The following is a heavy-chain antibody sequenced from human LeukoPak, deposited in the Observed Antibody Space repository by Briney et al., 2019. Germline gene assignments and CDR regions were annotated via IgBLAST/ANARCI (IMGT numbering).Heavy chain of an antibody. CDR3: ARDLRGFPYYYYYMDV. J-gene: IGHJ6*03. CDR1: GFTFSSYE. V-gene: IGHV3-48*03. Sequence: GGSLRLSCAASGFTFSSYEMNWVRQAPGKGLEWLSYISNSGSAIYYADSVKGRFSISRDNAKNSLYLQMSSLRAEDTAVYYCARDLRGFPYYYYYMDVWGKGTTVTVSS. CDR2: ISNSGSAI.